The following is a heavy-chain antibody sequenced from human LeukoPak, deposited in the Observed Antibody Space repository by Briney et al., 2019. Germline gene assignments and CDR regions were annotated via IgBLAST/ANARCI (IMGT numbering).Heavy chain of an antibody. V-gene: IGHV4-59*08. J-gene: IGHJ4*02. CDR2: IYYSGST. CDR3: ARGLGGVGYFDY. Sequence: PSETLSLTCTVSGGSISSYYWSWIWQPPGKGLEWIGYIYYSGSTNYNPSLKSRVTISVDTSKKQFSVKLSSVTAADTAVYYCARGLGGVGYFDYWGQGTLVTVSS. D-gene: IGHD2-8*01. CDR1: GGSISSYY.